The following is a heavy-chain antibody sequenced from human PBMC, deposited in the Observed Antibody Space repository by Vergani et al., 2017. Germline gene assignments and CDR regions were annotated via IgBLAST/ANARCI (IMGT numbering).Heavy chain of an antibody. CDR3: AGDVLRYFDWLSAPPYFDY. J-gene: IGHJ4*02. CDR2: ISSSSSYI. V-gene: IGHV3-21*01. Sequence: EVQLVESGGGLVKPGGSLRLSCAASGFTFSSYSMNWVRQAPGKGLEWVSSISSSSSYIYYADSVKGRFTISRDNAKNSLYLQMNSLRAEDTAVYYCAGDVLRYFDWLSAPPYFDYWGQGTLVTVSS. D-gene: IGHD3-9*01. CDR1: GFTFSSYS.